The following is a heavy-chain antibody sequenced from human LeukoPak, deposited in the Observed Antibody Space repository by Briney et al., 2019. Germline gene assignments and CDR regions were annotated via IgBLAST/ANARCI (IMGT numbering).Heavy chain of an antibody. CDR3: ANGRNYFDY. CDR1: GFTFSSYA. Sequence: PGGSLRLSCAASGFTFSSYAMSWVRQAPGKGLEWVSGISDSGDSTYYADSVKGRFTISRDNSKNTLYLQMNSLRAEDTAVYYCANGRNYFDYWGQGTLVTVSS. D-gene: IGHD1-14*01. CDR2: ISDSGDST. J-gene: IGHJ4*02. V-gene: IGHV3-23*01.